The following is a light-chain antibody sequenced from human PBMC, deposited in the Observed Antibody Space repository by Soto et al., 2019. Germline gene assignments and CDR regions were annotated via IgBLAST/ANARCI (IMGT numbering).Light chain of an antibody. J-gene: IGKJ2*02. CDR3: QQYNNWPRGT. CDR1: QSVSSN. V-gene: IGKV3-15*01. CDR2: GAS. Sequence: EIVMTQSPATLSVSPGERATLSCRASQSVSSNLAWYQQKPGQAPRLLIYGASTRATGIPARFSGSGSGTEFTHTIISLQSEDFAVYYCQQYNNWPRGTFGQGTKLEIK.